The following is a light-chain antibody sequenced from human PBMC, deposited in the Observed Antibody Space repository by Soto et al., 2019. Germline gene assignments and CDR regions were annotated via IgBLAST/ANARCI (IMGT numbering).Light chain of an antibody. CDR3: HQRQSWPRT. J-gene: IGKJ1*01. CDR2: DAS. CDR1: QRISTY. Sequence: GDRVTITCRASQRISTYLNWYQQKPGKAPKFLIYDASNLQSGVPSRFSGGGSGTDFTLTISSLQPEDFATYYCHQRQSWPRTFGQGTKVDIK. V-gene: IGKV1-39*01.